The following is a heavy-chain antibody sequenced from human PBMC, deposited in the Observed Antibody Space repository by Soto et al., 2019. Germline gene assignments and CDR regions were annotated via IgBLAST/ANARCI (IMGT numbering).Heavy chain of an antibody. CDR1: GLSFSRCS. D-gene: IGHD6-19*01. Sequence: GRPRRLACAASGLSFSRCSMNWFRQAPGKGLEWVSAISGSGGSTYYADSVKGRFTISRDNSKNTLYLQMNSLRAEDTAVYYCARRSSGWSFAPWGQGTLLTVSS. CDR2: ISGSGGST. CDR3: ARRSSGWSFAP. V-gene: IGHV3-23*01. J-gene: IGHJ5*02.